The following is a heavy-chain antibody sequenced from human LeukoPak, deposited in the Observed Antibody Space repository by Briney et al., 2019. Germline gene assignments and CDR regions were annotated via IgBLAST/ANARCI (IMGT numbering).Heavy chain of an antibody. CDR2: ISTRSGTI. Sequence: GGSLRLSCAASGFTFSSYSMNWVRQAPGKGLEWVSYISTRSGTIYYADSVKGRFTISRDNSKNTLYLQMNSLRAEDTAVYYCARGSSGWYEGTIFDYWGQGTLVTVSS. V-gene: IGHV3-48*01. CDR1: GFTFSSYS. D-gene: IGHD6-19*01. CDR3: ARGSSGWYEGTIFDY. J-gene: IGHJ4*02.